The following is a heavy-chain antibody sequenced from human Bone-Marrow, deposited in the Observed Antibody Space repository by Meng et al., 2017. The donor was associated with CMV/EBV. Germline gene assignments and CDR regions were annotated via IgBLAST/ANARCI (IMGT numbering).Heavy chain of an antibody. CDR1: GFTFSYYW. Sequence: GASLKISCAASGFTFSYYWMSWVRQAPGKGLEWVANIKHDGSERYYVDSVKGRFTISRDNAKNSLYLQMNSLRAEDTAAYFCARGDYWAAAGTRSDYWGQASLVTVSS. D-gene: IGHD6-13*01. CDR2: IKHDGSER. V-gene: IGHV3-7*01. J-gene: IGHJ4*02. CDR3: ARGDYWAAAGTRSDY.